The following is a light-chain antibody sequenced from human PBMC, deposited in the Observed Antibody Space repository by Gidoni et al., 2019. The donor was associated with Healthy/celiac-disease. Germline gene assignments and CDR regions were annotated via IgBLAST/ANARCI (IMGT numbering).Light chain of an antibody. CDR3: QAWDSSTPLYV. CDR1: KLGDKY. Sequence: SYELTQPPSVSVSPGPTASITCSGDKLGDKYACWYQQKPGQSPVLVIYQDSKRPSGIPERFSGSNSGNTATLTISGTQAMDEADYYCQAWDSSTPLYVFGTGTKVTVL. CDR2: QDS. V-gene: IGLV3-1*01. J-gene: IGLJ1*01.